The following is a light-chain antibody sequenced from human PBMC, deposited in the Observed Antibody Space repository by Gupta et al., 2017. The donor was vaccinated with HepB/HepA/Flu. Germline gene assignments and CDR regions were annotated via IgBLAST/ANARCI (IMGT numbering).Light chain of an antibody. CDR2: DTD. CDR3: LLSYSGARV. Sequence: QAVVTQEPSLTVSPGGTVTLTCGSSTGAVASGHYPYWFQQKPGQAPRTLIYDTDKKHSWTPARFSGSLIGGKAALTLSGALPEDEAEYYCLLSYSGARVFGGGTKVTVL. V-gene: IGLV7-46*01. J-gene: IGLJ2*01. CDR1: TGAVASGHY.